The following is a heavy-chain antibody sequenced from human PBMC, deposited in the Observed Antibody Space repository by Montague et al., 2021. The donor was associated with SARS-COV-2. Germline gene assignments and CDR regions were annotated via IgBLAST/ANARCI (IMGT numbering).Heavy chain of an antibody. CDR3: ARQRRYQLPITIFGVVMADACDI. V-gene: IGHV4-59*08. CDR2: IYYSGST. D-gene: IGHD3-3*01. Sequence: SETLSLTCTVSGRSISSYYWSWIRQPPGKGLEWIGYIYYSGSTNYNPSLKSRVTISVDTSKNQFSLKLSSVTAADTAVYYCARQRRYQLPITIFGVVMADACDIWGQGTMVTVSS. CDR1: GRSISSYY. J-gene: IGHJ3*02.